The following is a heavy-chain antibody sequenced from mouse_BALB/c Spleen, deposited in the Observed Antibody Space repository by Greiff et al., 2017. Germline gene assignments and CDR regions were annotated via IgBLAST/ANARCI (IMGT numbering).Heavy chain of an antibody. J-gene: IGHJ2*01. CDR3: ARGRSNFDY. CDR2: ISSGSSTI. CDR1: GFTFSSFG. Sequence: EVKLMESGGGLVQPGGSRKLSCAASGFTFSSFGMHWVRQAPEKGLEWVAYISSGSSTIYYADTVKGRFTISRDNPKNTLFLQMTSLRSEDTAMYYCARGRSNFDYWGQGTTLTVSS. V-gene: IGHV5-17*02.